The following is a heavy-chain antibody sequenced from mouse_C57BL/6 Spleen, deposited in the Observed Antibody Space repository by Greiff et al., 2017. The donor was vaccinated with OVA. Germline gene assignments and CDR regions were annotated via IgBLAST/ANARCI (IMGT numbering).Heavy chain of an antibody. D-gene: IGHD2-4*01. CDR2: IYPGSGNT. CDR1: GYTFTDYY. CDR3: ARWGDYDVGYFDY. Sequence: QVQLQQSGAELVRPGASVKLSCKASGYTFTDYYINWVKQRPGQGLEWIARIYPGSGNTYYNEKFKGKATLTAEKSSSTAYMQLSSLTSEDSAVYFCARWGDYDVGYFDYWGQGTTLTVSS. V-gene: IGHV1-76*01. J-gene: IGHJ2*01.